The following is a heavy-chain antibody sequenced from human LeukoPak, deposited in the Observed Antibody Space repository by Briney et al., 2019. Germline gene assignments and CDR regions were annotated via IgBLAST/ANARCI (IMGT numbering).Heavy chain of an antibody. D-gene: IGHD2-15*01. J-gene: IGHJ5*02. CDR1: GYTLTSNH. CDR2: INADGSTT. Sequence: ASVKVSCKASGYTLTSNHMHWVRQAPGQGLEWMGIINADGSTTTDAQKFQGRVTMTRDTSTSTVYMELSSLRSEDTAIYYCARDVVVEVGMLPTDSWFDPWGRGTLVAVSS. CDR3: ARDVVVEVGMLPTDSWFDP. V-gene: IGHV1-46*01.